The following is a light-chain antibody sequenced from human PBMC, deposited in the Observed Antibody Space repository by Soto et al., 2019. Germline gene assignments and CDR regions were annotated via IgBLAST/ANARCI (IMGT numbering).Light chain of an antibody. J-gene: IGKJ3*01. V-gene: IGKV3-11*01. CDR2: DAS. CDR1: QSVSRD. CDR3: QHRHN. Sequence: DIVLTQSPATLSLSXXXRATLSCRASQSVSRDFAWYQQKPGQAPRLLIYDASNRATGIPARFSGSGSGTDFTLTINSLQPEDFAVYYCQHRHNFGPGTKVDFK.